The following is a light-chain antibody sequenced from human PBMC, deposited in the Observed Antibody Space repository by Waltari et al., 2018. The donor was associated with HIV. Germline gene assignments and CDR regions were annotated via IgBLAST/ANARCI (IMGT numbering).Light chain of an antibody. CDR1: SSNIGSNT. CDR3: AVWGDSLNGPV. J-gene: IGLJ2*01. Sequence: QSVLTQPPSASGTPGQRVTISCSGSSSNIGSNTVNWYKQLPGTAPKLLIYSNNQRPSGVPDRFSGSKSGTSASLAISGLQSEDEADYYCAVWGDSLNGPVFGGGTKLTVL. V-gene: IGLV1-44*01. CDR2: SNN.